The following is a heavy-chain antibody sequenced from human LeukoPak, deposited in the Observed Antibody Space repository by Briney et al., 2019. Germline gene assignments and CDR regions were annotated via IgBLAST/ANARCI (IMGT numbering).Heavy chain of an antibody. Sequence: ASVKVSCKASGGTFSSYSISWVRQAPGQGPEWMGWMNPNSGDTAYAQKFQGRVTITRNTSISTAYMELSGLRSEDTAVYYCASANFQHWGQGTLVTVSS. CDR2: MNPNSGDT. CDR1: GGTFSSYS. CDR3: ASANFQH. J-gene: IGHJ1*01. D-gene: IGHD2-8*01. V-gene: IGHV1-8*01.